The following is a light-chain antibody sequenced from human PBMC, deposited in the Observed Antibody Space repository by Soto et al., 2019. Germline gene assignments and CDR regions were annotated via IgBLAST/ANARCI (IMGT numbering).Light chain of an antibody. CDR2: DVD. CDR3: CSYAGHYTYV. Sequence: QSALAQPRSVSGSPGQSVTISCTGTSSDVGGYNYVSWYQQHPGKAPKLMIYDVDERPSGVPDRFSGSKSGNTASLTISGLQAEDEAEYYCCSYAGHYTYVFGTGTKVTLL. V-gene: IGLV2-11*01. J-gene: IGLJ1*01. CDR1: SSDVGGYNY.